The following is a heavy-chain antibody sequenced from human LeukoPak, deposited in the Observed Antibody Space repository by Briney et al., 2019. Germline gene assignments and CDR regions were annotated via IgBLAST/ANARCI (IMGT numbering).Heavy chain of an antibody. CDR1: GFTFRNYG. V-gene: IGHV3-30*02. D-gene: IGHD1-1*01. Sequence: PGGSLRLSCDASGFTFRNYGMHWVRHAPGKGLEWVAFVRFDGGNKYYADSVKGRFTISRDNSKSTLYLQMSGLRAEDTAAYYCAKDKELYNTIIPHYYFMDVWGKGTTVTLSS. CDR2: VRFDGGNK. J-gene: IGHJ6*03. CDR3: AKDKELYNTIIPHYYFMDV.